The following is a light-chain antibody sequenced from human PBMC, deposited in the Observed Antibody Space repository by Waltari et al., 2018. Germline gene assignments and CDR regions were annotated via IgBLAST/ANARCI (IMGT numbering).Light chain of an antibody. J-gene: IGKJ1*01. CDR1: EGVSTN. CDR2: AAS. Sequence: EIVVTQSPATLSVSPGERATLFCRASEGVSTNLAWYQQKPGQAPRLLIHAASTRAAGVPARFSGTGSGTEFTLIISSLQSEDFALYYCQQYNNGPPWTFGQGTRV. CDR3: QQYNNGPPWT. V-gene: IGKV3-15*01.